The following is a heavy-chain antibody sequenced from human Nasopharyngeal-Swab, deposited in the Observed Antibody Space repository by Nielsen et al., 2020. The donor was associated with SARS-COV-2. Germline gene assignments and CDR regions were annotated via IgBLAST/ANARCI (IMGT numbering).Heavy chain of an antibody. Sequence: SETLSLTCAVYGGSFSGYYWSWIRQPPGKGLEWIGEINHSGSTNYNPSLKSRVTISVDTSKNQFSLKLSSVTAADTAVYYCARGPQAAAIRDLDYWGQGTLVTVSS. CDR1: GGSFSGYY. D-gene: IGHD2-2*01. CDR3: ARGPQAAAIRDLDY. V-gene: IGHV4-34*01. J-gene: IGHJ4*02. CDR2: INHSGST.